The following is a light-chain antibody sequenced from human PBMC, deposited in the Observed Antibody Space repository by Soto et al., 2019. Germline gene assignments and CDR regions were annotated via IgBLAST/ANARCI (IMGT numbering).Light chain of an antibody. CDR1: QRCCSK. CDR2: GAS. V-gene: IGKV3-15*01. CDR3: QQYNNWRTWT. J-gene: IGKJ1*01. Sequence: EIVMTQSPATLSVSPGGRAPLSWKARQRCCSKLAWYQQKPCQAPRLLIHGASTRATGIPARFSGSGSGTEFTLTISSLQSEDFAVYYCQQYNNWRTWTFGQGTKVEIK.